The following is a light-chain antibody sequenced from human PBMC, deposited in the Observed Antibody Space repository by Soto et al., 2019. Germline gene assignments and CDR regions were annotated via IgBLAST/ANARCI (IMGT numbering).Light chain of an antibody. CDR1: QSISSW. CDR3: QQYNSYSQT. Sequence: DIQMTQSPSTRSASVGDRFTITCRASQSISSWLAWYQQKPGKAPKLLIYDASSLESGVPSRFSGSGSGTEFTLTISSLQPDDFATYYCQQYNSYSQTFSQGTKVDIK. CDR2: DAS. V-gene: IGKV1-5*01. J-gene: IGKJ1*01.